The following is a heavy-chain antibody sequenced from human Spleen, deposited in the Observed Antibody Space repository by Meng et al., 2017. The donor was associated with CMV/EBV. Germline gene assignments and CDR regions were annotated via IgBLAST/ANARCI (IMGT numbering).Heavy chain of an antibody. V-gene: IGHV3-11*04. CDR1: GFTLSDYH. Sequence: GESLKISCTASGFTLSDYHMNWIRQAPGKGLEWVAYTGDSGSIIYYADSVKGRFTICRDNAKNSLYLQMNSLRAEDTAVYYCALYCSSTSWHYYGMDVWGQGTTVTVSS. D-gene: IGHD2-2*01. J-gene: IGHJ6*02. CDR3: ALYCSSTSWHYYGMDV. CDR2: TGDSGSII.